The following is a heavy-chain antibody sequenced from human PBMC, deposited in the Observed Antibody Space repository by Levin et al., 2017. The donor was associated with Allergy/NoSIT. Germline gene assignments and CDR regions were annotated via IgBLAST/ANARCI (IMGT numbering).Heavy chain of an antibody. D-gene: IGHD4-11*01. J-gene: IGHJ4*02. Sequence: GESLKISCAASRSTFSTYGMSWVRQAPGKGPDWVATITDTGAATYYPDSVRGRFTISRDNSKNTLYLQMNSLRVEDTALYYCAKDSSNSWFDYWGRGTLVTGSS. CDR1: RSTFSTYG. V-gene: IGHV3-23*01. CDR3: AKDSSNSWFDY. CDR2: ITDTGAAT.